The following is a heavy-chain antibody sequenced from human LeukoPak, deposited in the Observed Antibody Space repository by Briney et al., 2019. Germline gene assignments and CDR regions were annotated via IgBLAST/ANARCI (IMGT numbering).Heavy chain of an antibody. CDR1: GYSISSGYY. V-gene: IGHV4-38-2*02. J-gene: IGHJ4*02. CDR3: ARDLAVLRYFDWLSTGKRGYFDY. Sequence: PSETLSLTCTVSGYSISSGYYWGWIRQPPGKGLEWIGSIYHSGSTYYNPSLKSRVTISVDTSKNQFSLKLSSVTAADTAVYYCARDLAVLRYFDWLSTGKRGYFDYWGQGTLVTVSS. CDR2: IYHSGST. D-gene: IGHD3-9*01.